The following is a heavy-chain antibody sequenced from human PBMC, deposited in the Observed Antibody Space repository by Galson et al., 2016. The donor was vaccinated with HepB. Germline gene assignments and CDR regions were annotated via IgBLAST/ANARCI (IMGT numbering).Heavy chain of an antibody. Sequence: ETLSLTCSVSGGSLISFYWGWIRQPPGKGLEWIGYVYSSGAPNYSPSLKSRVTISVDASKNRFSLRVTPVTAAGTATYYCARFTASDGFDIWGQGTVVSVSS. CDR1: GGSLISFY. V-gene: IGHV4-59*01. CDR3: ARFTASDGFDI. CDR2: VYSSGAP. J-gene: IGHJ3*02.